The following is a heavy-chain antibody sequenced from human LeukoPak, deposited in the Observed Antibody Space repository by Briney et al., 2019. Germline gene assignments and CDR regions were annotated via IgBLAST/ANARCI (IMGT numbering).Heavy chain of an antibody. Sequence: ASVKVSCKASGYTFTSYGIIWVRQAPGQGLEWMGWISAYNGNTNYAQKLQGRVTMTTDTSTSTAYMELRSLRSDDTAVYYCARESKYDGATSSLGFDYWGQGTLVTVSS. CDR2: ISAYNGNT. CDR3: ARESKYDGATSSLGFDY. CDR1: GYTFTSYG. J-gene: IGHJ4*02. V-gene: IGHV1-18*01. D-gene: IGHD1-26*01.